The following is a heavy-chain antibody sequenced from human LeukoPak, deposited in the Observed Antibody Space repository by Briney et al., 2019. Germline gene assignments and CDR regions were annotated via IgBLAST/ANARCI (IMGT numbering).Heavy chain of an antibody. V-gene: IGHV3-74*01. CDR2: INGDGRNI. CDR1: GFTFSSYW. J-gene: IGHJ6*03. CDR3: ARGSRGSYYYYYMDV. Sequence: GGSLRLSCVASGFTFSSYWMHWVRQDPRKGLVWVSRINGDGRNINYADSVRGRFTISRDNAKNSLYLQMNSLRAEDTAVYYCARGSRGSYYYYYMDVWGKGTTVTVSS. D-gene: IGHD2-2*01.